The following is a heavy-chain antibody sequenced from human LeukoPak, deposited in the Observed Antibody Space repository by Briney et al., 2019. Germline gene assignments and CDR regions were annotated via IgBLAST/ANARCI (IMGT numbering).Heavy chain of an antibody. CDR3: AISSSWYFDAFDI. V-gene: IGHV4-34*01. D-gene: IGHD6-13*01. CDR1: GGSFSGYY. CDR2: INHRGST. Sequence: PSETLSLTCAVYGGSFSGYYWSWIRQPPGKGLEWIGEINHRGSTNYNPSLKSRVTISVDTSKNQFSLKLSSVTAADTAVYYCAISSSWYFDAFDIWGQGTMVTVSS. J-gene: IGHJ3*02.